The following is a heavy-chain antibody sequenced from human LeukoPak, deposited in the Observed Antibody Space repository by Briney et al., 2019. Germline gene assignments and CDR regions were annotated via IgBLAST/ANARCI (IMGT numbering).Heavy chain of an antibody. Sequence: GESLRLSCAASGFTFTTYWMSWVRQLPGKGLEWVSAISGSGGTTYYADSVKGRFTISRDNSENTLYLQMNSLRAEDTAVYYCAREGYYYMDVWGKGTTVTISS. CDR1: GFTFTTYW. V-gene: IGHV3-23*01. J-gene: IGHJ6*03. CDR3: AREGYYYMDV. CDR2: ISGSGGTT.